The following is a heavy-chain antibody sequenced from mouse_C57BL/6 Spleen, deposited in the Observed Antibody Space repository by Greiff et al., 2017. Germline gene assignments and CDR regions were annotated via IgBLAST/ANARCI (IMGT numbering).Heavy chain of an antibody. D-gene: IGHD1-1*01. V-gene: IGHV1-15*01. Sequence: QVQLQQSGAELVRPGASVPLSCKASGYTFTDYEMHWVKQTPVHGLEWIGAIDPETGGTAYNQKFKGKAILTADKSSSTAYMELRSLTSEDSAVYYWTKRGLRSYFDYWGQGTTLTVSS. CDR3: TKRGLRSYFDY. J-gene: IGHJ2*01. CDR2: IDPETGGT. CDR1: GYTFTDYE.